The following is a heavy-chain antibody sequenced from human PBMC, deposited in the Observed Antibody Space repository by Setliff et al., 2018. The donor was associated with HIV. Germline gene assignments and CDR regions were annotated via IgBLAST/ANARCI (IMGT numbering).Heavy chain of an antibody. D-gene: IGHD3-22*01. J-gene: IGHJ4*02. Sequence: VYGGSFSGYYWSWIRQPPRKGLEWIGEINHSGSTNYNPSLKSRVTISVDTSKNQFSLKLSSVTAADTAVFYCARLTTTYYYDSSAYYHPVWGQGTLVTVSS. CDR1: GGSFSGYY. CDR3: ARLTTTYYYDSSAYYHPV. V-gene: IGHV4-34*01. CDR2: INHSGST.